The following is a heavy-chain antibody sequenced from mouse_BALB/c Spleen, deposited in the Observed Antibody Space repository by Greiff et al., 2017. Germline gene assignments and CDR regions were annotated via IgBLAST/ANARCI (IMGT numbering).Heavy chain of an antibody. J-gene: IGHJ4*01. Sequence: EVQLQQSGAELVKPGASVKLSCTASGFNIKDTYMHWVKQRPEQGLEWIGRIDPANGNTKYDPKFQGKATITADTSSNTAYLQLSSLTSEDTAVYYCARSGIYYALYYAMDYWGQGTSVTVSS. CDR2: IDPANGNT. V-gene: IGHV14-3*02. CDR3: ARSGIYYALYYAMDY. D-gene: IGHD2-1*01. CDR1: GFNIKDTY.